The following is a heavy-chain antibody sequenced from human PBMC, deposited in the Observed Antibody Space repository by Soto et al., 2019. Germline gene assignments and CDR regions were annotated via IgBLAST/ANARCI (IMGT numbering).Heavy chain of an antibody. V-gene: IGHV4-34*01. J-gene: IGHJ2*01. CDR3: ARGRGDGYNQNWYFDI. D-gene: IGHD3-10*01. CDR2: INNGGSS. Sequence: SETLSLTCAVYGGSFSGYYWSWIRQPPGKGLEWIGEINNGGSSNYNPSLKSRGSMSVGTSNNQFSLKLTSVTAADTAVYYCARGRGDGYNQNWYFDIWGRGTLVTVSS. CDR1: GGSFSGYY.